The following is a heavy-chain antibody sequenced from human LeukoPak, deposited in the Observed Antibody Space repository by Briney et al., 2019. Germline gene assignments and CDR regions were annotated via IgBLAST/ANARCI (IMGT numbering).Heavy chain of an antibody. V-gene: IGHV4-59*11. CDR3: ARETAVVTPGRSDVFDI. Sequence: PSETLSLTCTVSGGPISSHYWTWIRQPPGKGLEWIGYIYYSGSTDYNPSLKSRVTISVDTSKRQFSLKLSSVTAADTAVYFCARETAVVTPGRSDVFDIWGQGTMVTGSS. CDR1: GGPISSHY. J-gene: IGHJ3*02. CDR2: IYYSGST. D-gene: IGHD4-23*01.